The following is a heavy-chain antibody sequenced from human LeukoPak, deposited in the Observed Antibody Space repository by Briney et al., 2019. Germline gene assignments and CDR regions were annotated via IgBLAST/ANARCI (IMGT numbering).Heavy chain of an antibody. CDR3: ARFTVTNYYFDY. CDR1: GYTFTSYY. Sequence: GASVKVSCKASGYTFTSYYMHWVRQAPGQGLEWMGIINPSGGSTSYAQKFQGRVTMTRDKSTSTVYMELSSLRSEDTAVYYCARFTVTNYYFDYWGQGTLVTVSS. V-gene: IGHV1-46*01. CDR2: INPSGGST. J-gene: IGHJ4*02. D-gene: IGHD4-17*01.